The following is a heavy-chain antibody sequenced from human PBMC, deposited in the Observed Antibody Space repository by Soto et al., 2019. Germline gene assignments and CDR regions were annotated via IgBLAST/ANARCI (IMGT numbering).Heavy chain of an antibody. Sequence: PSETLSLTCTVSGGSISSSSYYWGWIRQPPGKGLEWIGSIYYSGSTYYNPSLKSRVTISVDTSKNQFSLKLSSVTAADTAVYYCARLVVTYYYYYGMDVWGQGTTVTVSS. CDR2: IYYSGST. CDR3: ARLVVTYYYYYGMDV. V-gene: IGHV4-39*01. CDR1: GGSISSSSYY. J-gene: IGHJ6*02. D-gene: IGHD2-21*02.